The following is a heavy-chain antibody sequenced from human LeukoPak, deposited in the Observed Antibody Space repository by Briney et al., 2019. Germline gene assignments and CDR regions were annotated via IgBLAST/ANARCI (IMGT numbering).Heavy chain of an antibody. J-gene: IGHJ6*04. D-gene: IGHD5-12*01. V-gene: IGHV4-34*01. CDR2: INHSGST. Sequence: PSETLSLTCAVYGGSFSGYYWSWIRQPPGKGLGWIGEINHSGSTNYNPSLKSRVTISVDTSKNQFSLKLSSVTAADTAVYYCARRYSGYNYYYYYGMDVWGKGTTVTVSS. CDR3: ARRYSGYNYYYYYGMDV. CDR1: GGSFSGYY.